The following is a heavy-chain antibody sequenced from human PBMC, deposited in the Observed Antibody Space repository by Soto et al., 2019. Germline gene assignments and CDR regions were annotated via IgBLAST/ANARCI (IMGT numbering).Heavy chain of an antibody. J-gene: IGHJ3*01. D-gene: IGHD3-16*02. CDR2: IYHSGST. V-gene: IGHV4-4*02. Sequence: SETLSLTCDVSGGSISSSNWWSWVRQAPGKGLEWIGEIYHSGSTNYNPSLKSRVTISVDRSKNQFSLQLNSVTAADTAVYYCANLDMITFGGVIGPNDEFDVWGQGIMVTVSS. CDR1: GGSISSSNW. CDR3: ANLDMITFGGVIGPNDEFDV.